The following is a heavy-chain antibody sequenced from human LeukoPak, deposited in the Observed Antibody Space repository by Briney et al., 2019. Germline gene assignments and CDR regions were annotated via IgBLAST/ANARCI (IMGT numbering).Heavy chain of an antibody. CDR3: ARCLTTCYYYGSGNLYGMDV. J-gene: IGHJ6*02. CDR2: IYPGDSDT. V-gene: IGHV5-51*01. D-gene: IGHD3-10*01. Sequence: LGESLKISCKGSGYSFTSYWIGWVRQMPGKGLEWMGIIYPGDSDTRYSPSFQGQVTISADKSISTAYLQWSSLKASDTAMYYCARCLTTCYYYGSGNLYGMDVWGQGTTVTVSS. CDR1: GYSFTSYW.